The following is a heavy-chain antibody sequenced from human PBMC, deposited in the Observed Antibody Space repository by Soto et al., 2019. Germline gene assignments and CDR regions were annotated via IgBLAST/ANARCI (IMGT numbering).Heavy chain of an antibody. D-gene: IGHD3-10*01. CDR3: AKDTGADY. CDR1: GFTFSSYG. V-gene: IGHV3-30*18. J-gene: IGHJ4*02. Sequence: ESGGGVVQPGRSLRLSCAASGFTFSSYGMYWVRQAPGKGLEWVARISYDGSDQFYGDSVKGRFTISSDNSKNILYVQMNSLRSEDTAVYYCAKDTGADYWGQGTVVTVSA. CDR2: ISYDGSDQ.